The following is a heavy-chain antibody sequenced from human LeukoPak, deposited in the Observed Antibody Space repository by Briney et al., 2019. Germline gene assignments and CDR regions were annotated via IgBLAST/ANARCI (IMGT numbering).Heavy chain of an antibody. J-gene: IGHJ4*02. V-gene: IGHV4-34*01. CDR1: GGSFTGYY. CDR2: ISHAGST. CDR3: ARDMTTTPGAYDY. D-gene: IGHD4-11*01. Sequence: PSETLSLTCAVSGGSFTGYYRSWIRQSPGKGLEWIGEISHAGSTTYNPSLKSRVIISLDTSKNHVSLSLSSLTAADTAVYYCARDMTTTPGAYDYWGQGTLVTVSS.